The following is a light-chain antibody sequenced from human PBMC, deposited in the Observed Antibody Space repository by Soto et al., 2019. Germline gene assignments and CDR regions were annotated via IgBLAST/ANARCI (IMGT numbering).Light chain of an antibody. CDR1: SSNIGTNT. J-gene: IGLJ1*01. CDR2: SGN. Sequence: QSVLTQPPSASGTPGQRVTISCSGSSSNIGTNTVNWYQQLPGAAPKLLIYSGNQRPSGVPDRFSASKSGTSASLAISGLQSEDEADYYCAAWDDSLTAYVFGPGSKLTVL. CDR3: AAWDDSLTAYV. V-gene: IGLV1-44*01.